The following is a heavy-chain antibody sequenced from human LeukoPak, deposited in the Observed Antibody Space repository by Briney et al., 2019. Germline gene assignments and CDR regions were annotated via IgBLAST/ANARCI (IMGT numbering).Heavy chain of an antibody. Sequence: GGSLRLSCAASGFTFRTSASSWVRQAPGKGLEWVSAISGSGGSTYYTDSVKGRFTISRDNSKNTLYLQMNSLRAEDTAVYYCAKVTYDILTGSGGDFDYWGQGTLVTVSS. CDR3: AKVTYDILTGSGGDFDY. D-gene: IGHD3-9*01. V-gene: IGHV3-23*01. J-gene: IGHJ4*02. CDR2: ISGSGGST. CDR1: GFTFRTSA.